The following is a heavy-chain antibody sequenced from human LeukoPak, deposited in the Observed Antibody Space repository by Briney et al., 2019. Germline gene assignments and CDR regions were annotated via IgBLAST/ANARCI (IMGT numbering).Heavy chain of an antibody. Sequence: PGRSLRLSCAASGFTFSSYAMHWVRQAPGKGLEWVAVISYDGSNKYYADSVKGRFTISRDNSKNTLYLQMNSLRAEDKAVYYCARGLSSWYLDWFDPWGQGTLVTVSS. D-gene: IGHD6-13*01. V-gene: IGHV3-30*04. J-gene: IGHJ5*02. CDR1: GFTFSSYA. CDR2: ISYDGSNK. CDR3: ARGLSSWYLDWFDP.